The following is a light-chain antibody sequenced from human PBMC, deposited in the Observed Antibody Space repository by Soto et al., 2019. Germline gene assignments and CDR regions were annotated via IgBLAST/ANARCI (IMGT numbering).Light chain of an antibody. CDR2: DVS. CDR1: SSDVGGYNY. J-gene: IGLJ2*01. CDR3: CSYAGSYTSHVV. V-gene: IGLV2-11*01. Sequence: QSALTQPRSVSGSPGQSVTISCTGTSSDVGGYNYVSWYQQHPGKAPKLMIYDVSKRPSGVPDRFSGSESGNTASLTISGLQAEDEADYYCCSYAGSYTSHVVFGGGTQLTVL.